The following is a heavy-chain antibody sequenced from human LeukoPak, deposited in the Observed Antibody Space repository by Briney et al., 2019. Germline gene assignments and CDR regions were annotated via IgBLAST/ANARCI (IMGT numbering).Heavy chain of an antibody. J-gene: IGHJ3*02. Sequence: ASVKVSCKASGYTFTSYYMHWVRQAPGQGLEWMGIINPSGGSTSYAQKFQGRVTMTRDTSTSTVYMELSSLRSEDTAVYYCAKTMGIVAGAFDIWGQGTMVTVSS. D-gene: IGHD3-22*01. V-gene: IGHV1-46*01. CDR1: GYTFTSYY. CDR3: AKTMGIVAGAFDI. CDR2: INPSGGST.